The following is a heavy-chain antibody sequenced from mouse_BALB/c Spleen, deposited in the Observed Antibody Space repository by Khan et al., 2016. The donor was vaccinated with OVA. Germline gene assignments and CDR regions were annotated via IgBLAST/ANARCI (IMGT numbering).Heavy chain of an antibody. Sequence: QSQLVQSGPELKKPGETVKISCKASGYTFTNFGMNWVKQAPGKGLKWMGWINTYTGEPTYADDFKGRFAFSLETSASTAYLQINNLKNEDMATYFCARGASYWYFDVWGAWTTVTVSS. CDR2: INTYTGEP. V-gene: IGHV9-1*02. CDR1: GYTFTNFG. J-gene: IGHJ1*01. CDR3: ARGASYWYFDV.